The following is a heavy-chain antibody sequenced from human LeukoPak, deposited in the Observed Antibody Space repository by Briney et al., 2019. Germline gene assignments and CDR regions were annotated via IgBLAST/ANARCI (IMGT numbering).Heavy chain of an antibody. CDR1: GYTLTELS. CDR2: FDPEDGET. CDR3: ARDLGGRRSSGWRQTAY. V-gene: IGHV1-24*01. J-gene: IGHJ4*02. Sequence: ASVKVSCKVSGYTLTELSMHWVRQAPGKGLEWMGGFDPEDGETIYAQKFQGRVTMTEDTSTDTAYMELSSLRSEDTAMYYCARDLGGRRSSGWRQTAYWGQGTLVTVSS. D-gene: IGHD6-19*01.